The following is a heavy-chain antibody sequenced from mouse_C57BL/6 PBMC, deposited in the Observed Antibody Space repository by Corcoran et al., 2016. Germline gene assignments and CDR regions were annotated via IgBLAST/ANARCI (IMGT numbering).Heavy chain of an antibody. CDR2: ILPGSGST. CDR1: GYTFTGYW. D-gene: IGHD2-4*01. J-gene: IGHJ1*03. Sequence: QVQLQQSGAELMKPGASVKLSCKATGYTFTGYWTEWVQQRPGHGLEWIGEILPGSGSTNYNEKFKGKATFTADTSSTTAYMQLSSLTTEDSAIYYCARKGIYYDYDTGYFDVWGTGTTVTVSS. V-gene: IGHV1-9*01. CDR3: ARKGIYYDYDTGYFDV.